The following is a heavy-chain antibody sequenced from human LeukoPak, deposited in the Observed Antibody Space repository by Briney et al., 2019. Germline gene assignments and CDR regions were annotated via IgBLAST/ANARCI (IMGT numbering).Heavy chain of an antibody. CDR1: GFTFSDYY. Sequence: GGSLRLSCAASGFTFSDYYMSWIRQAPGKGLEWVSYISSSSSTIYYADSVKGRFTISRDNAKNSLYLQMNSLRAEDTAVYYCARDASMVRGVLAYGMDVWGQGTTVTVSS. V-gene: IGHV3-11*04. J-gene: IGHJ6*02. CDR2: ISSSSSTI. CDR3: ARDASMVRGVLAYGMDV. D-gene: IGHD3-10*01.